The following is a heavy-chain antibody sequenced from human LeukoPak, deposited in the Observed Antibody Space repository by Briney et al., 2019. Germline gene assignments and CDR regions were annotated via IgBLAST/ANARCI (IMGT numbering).Heavy chain of an antibody. V-gene: IGHV3-7*01. CDR1: GFTFSSYW. CDR3: ARGTVGLRRGSSSFWFDP. D-gene: IGHD6-13*01. J-gene: IGHJ5*02. CDR2: IKQDGSEK. Sequence: GGSLRLSCAASGFTFSSYWMSWVRQAPGKGLEWVANIKQDGSEKYYVDSVKGRFTISRDNAKNSLYLQMNSLRAEDTAVYHCARGTVGLRRGSSSFWFDPWGQGTLVTVSS.